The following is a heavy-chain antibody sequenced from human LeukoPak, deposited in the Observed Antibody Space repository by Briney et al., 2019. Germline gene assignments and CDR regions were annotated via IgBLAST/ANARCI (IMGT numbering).Heavy chain of an antibody. CDR1: GGSFSGYY. CDR2: INHSGST. Sequence: SETLSLTCAVYGGSFSGYYWSWIRQPPGKGLEWIGEINHSGSTNYNPSLKSRVTISVDTSKNQFSLKLSSVTAADTAVYYCASRLYSGYDPFDYWGQGTLVTVSS. J-gene: IGHJ4*02. V-gene: IGHV4-34*01. D-gene: IGHD5-12*01. CDR3: ASRLYSGYDPFDY.